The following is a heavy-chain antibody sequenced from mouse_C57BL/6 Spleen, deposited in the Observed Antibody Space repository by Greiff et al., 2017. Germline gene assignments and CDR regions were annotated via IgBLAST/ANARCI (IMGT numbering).Heavy chain of an antibody. J-gene: IGHJ4*01. Sequence: QVQLKQPGAELVKPGASVKMSCKASGYTFTSYWITWVKQRPGQGLEWIGDIYPGSGSTNYNEKFKSKATLTVDTSSSTAYMQLSSLTSEDSAVYYCARGEGITTEDYAMDYWGQGTSVTVSS. D-gene: IGHD2-4*01. CDR3: ARGEGITTEDYAMDY. V-gene: IGHV1-55*01. CDR2: IYPGSGST. CDR1: GYTFTSYW.